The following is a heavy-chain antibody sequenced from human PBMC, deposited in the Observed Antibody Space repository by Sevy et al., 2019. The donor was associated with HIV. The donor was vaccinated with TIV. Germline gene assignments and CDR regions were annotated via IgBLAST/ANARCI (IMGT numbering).Heavy chain of an antibody. CDR2: ISSSSTTI. V-gene: IGHV3-48*02. CDR3: AREYTGYDVGPLDY. D-gene: IGHD5-12*01. J-gene: IGHJ4*02. CDR1: GFTFSSYS. Sequence: GGSLRLSCAASGFTFSSYSMNWVRQAPGKGLEWVSYISSSSTTIYYADSVKGRFTIARDNAKNSLYLQMNSLRDEDTAVYYCAREYTGYDVGPLDYWGQGTLVTVSS.